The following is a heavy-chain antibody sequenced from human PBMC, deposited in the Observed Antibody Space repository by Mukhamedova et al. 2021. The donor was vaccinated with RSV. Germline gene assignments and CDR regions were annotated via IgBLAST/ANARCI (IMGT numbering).Heavy chain of an antibody. V-gene: IGHV3-48*04. D-gene: IGHD2-2*01. CDR2: ISRSSSTL. J-gene: IGHJ4*02. CDR3: ARWYCSSTSCLFDY. Sequence: GLEWVSYISRSSSTLYYADSVKGRFTISRDSAKNSLYLQMKSLRAEDTAVYYCARWYCSSTSCLFDYWGQGTLVTVSS.